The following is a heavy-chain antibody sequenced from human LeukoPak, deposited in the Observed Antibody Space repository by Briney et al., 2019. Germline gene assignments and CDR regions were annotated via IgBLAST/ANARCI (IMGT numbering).Heavy chain of an antibody. CDR1: GFTFSSYW. CDR3: AKRDTSRQHYFDY. V-gene: IGHV3-7*05. J-gene: IGHJ4*02. D-gene: IGHD5-18*01. CDR2: IKQDGSEK. Sequence: PGGSLRLSCAASGFTFSSYWMSWVRQAPGKGLEWVANIKQDGSEKYYVDSVKGRFTISRDNAKNSLYPQMNSLRAEDTAMYYCAKRDTSRQHYFDYWGQGTLVTVSS.